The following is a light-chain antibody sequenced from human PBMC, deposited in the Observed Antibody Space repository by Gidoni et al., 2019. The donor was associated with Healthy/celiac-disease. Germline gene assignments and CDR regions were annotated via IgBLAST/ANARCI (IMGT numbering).Light chain of an antibody. J-gene: IGKJ1*01. CDR2: KAS. CDR1: QSISSW. Sequence: DIQMTQSPSTLSASVGDRVTITCRASQSISSWLAWYQQNPGKATKLLIYKASSLESGVPSRFSGSGSGTEFTLTISSLQPDDFATYYCQQYNSYSWTFGQGTKVEIK. CDR3: QQYNSYSWT. V-gene: IGKV1-5*03.